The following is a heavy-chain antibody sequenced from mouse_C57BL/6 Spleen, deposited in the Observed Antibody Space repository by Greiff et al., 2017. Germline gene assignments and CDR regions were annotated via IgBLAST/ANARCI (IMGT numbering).Heavy chain of an antibody. D-gene: IGHD2-5*01. Sequence: QVPLQQPGAELVRPGSSVKLSCKASGYTFTSYWMHWVKQRPIQGLEWIGNIDPSDSETHYNQKFKDKATLTVDKSSSTAYMQLSSLTSEDSAVXYCARSKYPAAQYYYAMDYWGQGTSVTVSS. CDR1: GYTFTSYW. J-gene: IGHJ4*01. CDR2: IDPSDSET. V-gene: IGHV1-52*01. CDR3: ARSKYPAAQYYYAMDY.